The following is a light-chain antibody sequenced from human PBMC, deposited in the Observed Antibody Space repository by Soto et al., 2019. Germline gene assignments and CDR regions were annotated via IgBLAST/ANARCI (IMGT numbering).Light chain of an antibody. CDR3: QQYGSSALT. CDR2: GTS. J-gene: IGKJ4*01. V-gene: IGKV3-20*01. Sequence: IVLTQSPGTLSLSPGERATLSCRASQSVSSGYLVWYQQRPGQPPRLLIYGTSNRAAGIPDRFSGSGSGTDFTLTIDRLEPEDSAVYYCQQYGSSALTFGGGTKVVIK. CDR1: QSVSSGY.